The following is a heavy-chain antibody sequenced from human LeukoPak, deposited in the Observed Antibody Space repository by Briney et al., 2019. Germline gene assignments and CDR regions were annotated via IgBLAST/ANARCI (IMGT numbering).Heavy chain of an antibody. CDR2: INHSGST. V-gene: IGHV4-39*07. D-gene: IGHD2-2*01. Sequence: SETLSLTCAVSGGSISSSSYYWSWIRQPPGKGLEWIGEINHSGSTNYKPSLRSRVSISVDTSKNQFSLNLSSVTAADTAVYYCARGVGYCSSTSCPEEEYYYYYMDVWGKGTTVTVSS. CDR3: ARGVGYCSSTSCPEEEYYYYYMDV. J-gene: IGHJ6*03. CDR1: GGSISSSSYY.